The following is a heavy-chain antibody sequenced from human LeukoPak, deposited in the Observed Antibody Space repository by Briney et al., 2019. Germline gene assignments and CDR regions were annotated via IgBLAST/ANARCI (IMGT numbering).Heavy chain of an antibody. Sequence: GGSLRLSCAASGFIFGNFAMTWVRQAPGKGLEWVAIVGARFETFYAGSVKGRFTISRDNSRNTVSLQMTSLRGEDSAIYYCAKRGPVTLPGSFDYWGQGSLVTVSS. CDR1: GFIFGNFA. CDR2: VGARFET. J-gene: IGHJ4*02. V-gene: IGHV3-23*01. CDR3: AKRGPVTLPGSFDY. D-gene: IGHD2-21*02.